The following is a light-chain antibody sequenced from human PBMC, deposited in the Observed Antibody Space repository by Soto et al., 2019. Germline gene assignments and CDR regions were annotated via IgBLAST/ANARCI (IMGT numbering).Light chain of an antibody. CDR1: QSVSSSY. J-gene: IGKJ5*01. Sequence: ENVLTQSPGTPSLSPGDRATLSCRASQSVSSSYLAWYQQKPGQAPGLLIYGASSRATGIPDRFSGSGSGTDFTLTISRLEPEDFAVYYCQEHASIFGQGTRLEIK. CDR2: GAS. V-gene: IGKV3-20*01. CDR3: QEHASI.